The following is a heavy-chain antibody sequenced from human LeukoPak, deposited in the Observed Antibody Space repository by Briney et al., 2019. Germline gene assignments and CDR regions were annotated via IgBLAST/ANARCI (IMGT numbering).Heavy chain of an antibody. D-gene: IGHD2-21*02. V-gene: IGHV1-2*02. Sequence: GASVKVSCKASGYTFTGYYMHWMRQAPGQGLEWMGWVNPKSGGTNYAQKFQGRVTMTGDMSISTAFMELSRLTSDDTAVYYCARDYCGGDCYPDYWGQGTLVTVSS. CDR3: ARDYCGGDCYPDY. CDR2: VNPKSGGT. J-gene: IGHJ4*02. CDR1: GYTFTGYY.